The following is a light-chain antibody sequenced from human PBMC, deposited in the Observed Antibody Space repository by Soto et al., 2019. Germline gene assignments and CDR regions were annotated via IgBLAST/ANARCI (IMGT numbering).Light chain of an antibody. CDR1: QSVSSY. CDR2: DAS. Sequence: EIVLTQSPATLFLSPGERATFSCRASQSVSSYLAWYQQKPGQAPRLLIYDASNRATGVPDRFSGSGSGTEFTLSVTRLEPEDFEVYYCHQYAVSPLTFGGGTKVDIK. CDR3: HQYAVSPLT. J-gene: IGKJ4*01. V-gene: IGKV3-20*01.